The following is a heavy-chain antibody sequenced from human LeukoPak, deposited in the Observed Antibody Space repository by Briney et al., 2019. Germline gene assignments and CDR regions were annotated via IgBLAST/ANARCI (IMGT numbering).Heavy chain of an antibody. CDR1: GFTFSGSA. D-gene: IGHD1-26*01. CDR3: TRKSGDLIDY. V-gene: IGHV3-73*01. CDR2: IRSKANSYAT. Sequence: GGSLRLSCAASGFTFSGSAMHWVRQASGKGLEWVGRIRSKANSYATAYAASVKGRFTISRDDSKDTAYLQMNNLKTEDTAVYYCTRKSGDLIDYWGQGTLVTVSS. J-gene: IGHJ4*02.